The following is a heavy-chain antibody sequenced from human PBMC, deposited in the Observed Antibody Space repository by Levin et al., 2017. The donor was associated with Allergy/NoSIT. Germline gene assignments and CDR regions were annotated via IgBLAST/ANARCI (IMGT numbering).Heavy chain of an antibody. V-gene: IGHV3-53*01. CDR1: GFIVSTNY. Sequence: GGSLRLSCAASGFIVSTNYMNWIRQAPGKGLEWVSVIYSDGRTIYADSVKGRVTISRDNLKNTLYLQMNSLGVEDTAVYYCARDQFLHGSASGGWFDPWGQGTLVTVSS. D-gene: IGHD3-10*01. J-gene: IGHJ5*02. CDR3: ARDQFLHGSASGGWFDP. CDR2: IYSDGRT.